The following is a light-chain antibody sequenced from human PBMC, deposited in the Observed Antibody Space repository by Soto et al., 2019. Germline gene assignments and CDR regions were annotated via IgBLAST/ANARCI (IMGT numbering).Light chain of an antibody. J-gene: IGLJ1*01. Sequence: QSALTQPASVSGSPGQSITITCTGTSSDVGGYNYVSWYQQHPDKAPKLMIYEVNNRPSGVSNRFSGSKSGNTASLTISGLQTEDEADYFCSSYTTSSTYYLFGTGTKVTVL. V-gene: IGLV2-14*01. CDR3: SSYTTSSTYYL. CDR2: EVN. CDR1: SSDVGGYNY.